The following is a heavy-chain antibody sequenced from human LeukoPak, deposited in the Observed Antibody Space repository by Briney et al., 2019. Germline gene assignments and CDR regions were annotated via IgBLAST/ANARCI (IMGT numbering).Heavy chain of an antibody. V-gene: IGHV1-2*02. J-gene: IGHJ4*02. D-gene: IGHD3-10*01. Sequence: GASVNVSCKASGYTFTGYYMHWVRQAPGQGLEWMGWINPNSGGTKYAQKFQGRVIMTRDTPISTAYMELSRLRSDDTAVYYCASGYGSGSYYILDNWGQGTLVTVSS. CDR3: ASGYGSGSYYILDN. CDR1: GYTFTGYY. CDR2: INPNSGGT.